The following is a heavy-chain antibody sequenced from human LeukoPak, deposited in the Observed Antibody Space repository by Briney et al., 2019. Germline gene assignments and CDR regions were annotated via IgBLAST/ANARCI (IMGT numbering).Heavy chain of an antibody. J-gene: IGHJ4*02. CDR3: AILPGYCSSTSCYHFDY. D-gene: IGHD2-2*01. CDR1: GGSISSSSYY. V-gene: IGHV4-39*07. CDR2: SYYSGST. Sequence: SETLSLTCTVSGGSISSSSYYWGWIRQPPGKGLEWIGSSYYSGSTYYNPSLKSRVTISVDTSKNQFSLKLSSVTAADTAVYYCAILPGYCSSTSCYHFDYWGQGTLVTVSS.